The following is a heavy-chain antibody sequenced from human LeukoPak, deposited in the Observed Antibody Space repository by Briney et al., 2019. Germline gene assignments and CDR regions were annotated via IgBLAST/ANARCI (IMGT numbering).Heavy chain of an antibody. J-gene: IGHJ6*02. V-gene: IGHV3-23*01. CDR2: ISGSGGST. CDR1: GFTFSSYA. CDR3: AKEEDLTFYYYYGMDV. Sequence: PGGSLRLSCAASGFTFSSYAMSWVRQAPGKGLEWVSAISGSGGSTYYADSVKGRFTTSRDNSKNTLYLQMNSLRAEDTAVYYCAKEEDLTFYYYYGMDVWGQGTTVTVSS.